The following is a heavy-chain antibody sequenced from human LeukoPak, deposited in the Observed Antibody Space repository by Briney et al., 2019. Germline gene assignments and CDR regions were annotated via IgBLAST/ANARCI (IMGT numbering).Heavy chain of an antibody. CDR1: GFTFDDYG. CDR3: TKASGYSSGAVDY. Sequence: PGRSLRLSCAASGFTFDDYGMHWVRQAPGKGLEWVSGISWNSGSIGYADSVKGRFTISRDNAKSTLHLQMNSLRADDMALYYCTKASGYSSGAVDYWGQGTLVTVSS. D-gene: IGHD5-18*01. V-gene: IGHV3-9*03. J-gene: IGHJ4*02. CDR2: ISWNSGSI.